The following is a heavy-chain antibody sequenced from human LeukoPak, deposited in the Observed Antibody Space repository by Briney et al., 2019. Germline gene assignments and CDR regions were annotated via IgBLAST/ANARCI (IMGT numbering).Heavy chain of an antibody. CDR1: GFTFSSYG. CDR3: AELGITMIGGV. D-gene: IGHD3-10*02. V-gene: IGHV3-33*03. CDR2: ISYDVGYK. J-gene: IGHJ6*04. Sequence: PGRSLRLSCAASGFTFSSYGIHWVRQAPGKGLEWVAVISYDVGYKYYADSVKGRFTISRDNAKNSLYLQMTSLRAEDTAVYYCAELGITMIGGVWGKGTTVTISS.